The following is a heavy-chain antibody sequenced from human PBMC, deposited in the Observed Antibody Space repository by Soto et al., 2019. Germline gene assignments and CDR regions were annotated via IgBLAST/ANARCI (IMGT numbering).Heavy chain of an antibody. CDR1: GGSFSGYY. CDR3: GRDSGTGDYGRCYYYMDV. V-gene: IGHV4-34*01. Sequence: SETLSLTCAVSGGSFSGYYWSWIRQPPGKGLEWIGEINHSGSTNYNPSLKSRVTISVDTSTNQFSLMLSSVTAADTAVYYCGRDSGTGDYGRCYYYMDVWGKGTTLTVSS. CDR2: INHSGST. D-gene: IGHD4-17*01. J-gene: IGHJ6*03.